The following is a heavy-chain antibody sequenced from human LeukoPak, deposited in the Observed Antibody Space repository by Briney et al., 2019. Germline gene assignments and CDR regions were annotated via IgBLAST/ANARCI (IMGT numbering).Heavy chain of an antibody. D-gene: IGHD5-12*01. Sequence: ASVKVSCKASGHTFSNYYMHWVRQAPGQGLEWMRIINPSGGSTSYAQKFQGRVTMTRDTSTTTVYMELSSLRSDDTAVYYCARVQRGYSGYDYGYWGQGTLVTVSS. CDR1: GHTFSNYY. J-gene: IGHJ4*02. CDR3: ARVQRGYSGYDYGY. V-gene: IGHV1-46*01. CDR2: INPSGGST.